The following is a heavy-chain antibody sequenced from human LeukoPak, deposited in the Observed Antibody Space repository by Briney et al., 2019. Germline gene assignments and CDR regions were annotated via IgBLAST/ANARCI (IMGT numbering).Heavy chain of an antibody. J-gene: IGHJ5*02. V-gene: IGHV4-39*01. CDR3: ARQDYYGSGWFDP. CDR2: INYSGST. CDR1: GGSISRSIYY. Sequence: SETLSLTCTVSGGSISRSIYYWGWIRQPPGKGLEWIGSINYSGSTYYNPSLKSRVTISVDTSKNQFSLKLSSVTAADTAVYSCARQDYYGSGWFDPWGQGTLVTVSS. D-gene: IGHD3-10*01.